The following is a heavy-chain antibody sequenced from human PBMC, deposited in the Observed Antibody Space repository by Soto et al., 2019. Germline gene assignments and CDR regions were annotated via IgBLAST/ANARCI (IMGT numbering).Heavy chain of an antibody. CDR2: IYYSGST. Sequence: SETLSLTCTVSGGSVRSGSYYWSWIRQPPGKGLEWIGYIYYSGSTNYNPSLKSRVTISVDTSKNRFSLKLSSVTAADTAVYYCARRWGDAFDFWGQGTMVTVSS. CDR1: GGSVRSGSYY. V-gene: IGHV4-61*01. J-gene: IGHJ3*01. CDR3: ARRWGDAFDF. D-gene: IGHD1-26*01.